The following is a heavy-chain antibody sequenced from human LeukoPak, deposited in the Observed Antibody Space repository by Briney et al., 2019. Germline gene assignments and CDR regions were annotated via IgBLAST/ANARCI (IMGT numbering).Heavy chain of an antibody. CDR1: GFTFSSYA. CDR2: ISSNGGST. V-gene: IGHV3-64*01. CDR3: ARDRCSGGSCQYYFDY. Sequence: GGSLRLSCAASGFTFSSYAMHWVRQAPGKGLEYVSAISSNGGSTYYANSVKGRFTISRDNSKNTLYLQMGSLRAEDMAMYYCARDRCSGGSCQYYFDYWGQGTLVTVSS. J-gene: IGHJ4*02. D-gene: IGHD2-15*01.